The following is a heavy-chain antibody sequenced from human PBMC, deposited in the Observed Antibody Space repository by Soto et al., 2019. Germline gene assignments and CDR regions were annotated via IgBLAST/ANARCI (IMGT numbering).Heavy chain of an antibody. CDR1: GFAVSDKY. CDR2: IYTSGTT. J-gene: IGHJ3*02. D-gene: IGHD3-10*01. Sequence: GGSLRLSCAASGFAVSDKYMNWVPQAPGKGLEWVSVIYTSGTTYYADSAKGRFTISRDNFKNTLYLQMNSLRAEDTAMYYCARDGFGRYDGSGSEAFDIWGQGTMVTVSS. CDR3: ARDGFGRYDGSGSEAFDI. V-gene: IGHV3-53*01.